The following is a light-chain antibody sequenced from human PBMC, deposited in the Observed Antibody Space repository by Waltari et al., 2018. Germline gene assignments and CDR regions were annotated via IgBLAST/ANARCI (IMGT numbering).Light chain of an antibody. CDR2: DVN. Sequence: QSALTQPASVSGYPGQSITISCTGTSNDVGGYNYVSWYQQHPGKAPKLMIFDVNDRPSGVSNRFSGSKSGNTASLTISGLQAEDEADYYCNSFTSSSTWVFGGGTKLTVL. J-gene: IGLJ3*02. CDR1: SNDVGGYNY. CDR3: NSFTSSSTWV. V-gene: IGLV2-14*01.